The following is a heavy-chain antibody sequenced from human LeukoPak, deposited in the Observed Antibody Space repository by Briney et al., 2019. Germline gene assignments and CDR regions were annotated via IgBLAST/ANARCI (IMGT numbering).Heavy chain of an antibody. CDR3: AELGITMIGGV. J-gene: IGHJ6*04. CDR2: IYSSAT. D-gene: IGHD3-10*02. CDR1: GVTVSSNS. Sequence: GGSLRLSCTVSGVTVSSNSMSWVRQAPGKGLEWVSFIYSSATHYSDSVKGRFTISRDNAKNSLYLQMNSLRAEDTAVYYCAELGITMIGGVWGKGTTVTISS. V-gene: IGHV3-53*01.